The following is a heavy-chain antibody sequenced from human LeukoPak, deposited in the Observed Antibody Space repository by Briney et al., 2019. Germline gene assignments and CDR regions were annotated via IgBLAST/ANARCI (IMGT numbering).Heavy chain of an antibody. CDR3: AKDRPNFHENSGHYYRRDGDS. Sequence: GGSLRLSCQASGFTFYMYATSWVRQAPGKGLEWVASMCGTAGCTFYPDSVKGRFTISRDNSKNVLYLRMNSLTAEDTAIYYCAKDRPNFHENSGHYYRRDGDSWGQGTLVTVSS. CDR1: GFTFYMYA. CDR2: MCGTAGCT. J-gene: IGHJ5*01. D-gene: IGHD3-22*01. V-gene: IGHV3-23*01.